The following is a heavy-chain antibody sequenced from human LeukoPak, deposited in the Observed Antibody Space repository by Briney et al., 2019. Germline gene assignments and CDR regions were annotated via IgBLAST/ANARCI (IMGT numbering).Heavy chain of an antibody. CDR3: ARVVTMVRGVIGSWFDP. CDR1: GGSISSGDYY. D-gene: IGHD3-10*01. J-gene: IGHJ5*02. Sequence: SETLSLTCTVSGGSISSGDYYWSWIRQPPGKGLEWIGYIYYSGSTYYSPSLKSRVTISVDTSKNQFSLKLSSVTAADTAVYYCARVVTMVRGVIGSWFDPWGQGTLVTVSS. V-gene: IGHV4-30-4*01. CDR2: IYYSGST.